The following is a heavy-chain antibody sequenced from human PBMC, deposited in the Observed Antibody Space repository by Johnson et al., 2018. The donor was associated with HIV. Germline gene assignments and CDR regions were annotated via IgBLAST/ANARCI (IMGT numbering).Heavy chain of an antibody. CDR1: GFTVSNNY. CDR3: ASSTLWGYYYGGDAFDI. V-gene: IGHV3-66*01. J-gene: IGHJ3*02. CDR2: IYSGSTI. D-gene: IGHD3-10*01. Sequence: VQLVESGGGLVQPGGSLRLSCAAFGFTVSNNYMNWVRQAPGKGLEWVSVIYSGSTIYYADSVKVRFTISRDNAKNSLHLQTNSLRAEDTAVYYCASSTLWGYYYGGDAFDIWGQGTKVTVSS.